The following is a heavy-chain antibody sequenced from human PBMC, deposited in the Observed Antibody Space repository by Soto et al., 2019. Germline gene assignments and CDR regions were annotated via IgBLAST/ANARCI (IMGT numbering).Heavy chain of an antibody. CDR3: ARDPPYCGGDCPLDY. J-gene: IGHJ4*02. CDR1: GFTFSSYW. Sequence: VGSLRLSCAASGFTFSSYWMSWVRQAPGKGLEWVANIKQDGSEKYYVDSVKGRFTISRDNAKNSLYLQMNSLRAEDTAVYYRARDPPYCGGDCPLDYWGQGTLVTVSS. V-gene: IGHV3-7*01. D-gene: IGHD2-21*02. CDR2: IKQDGSEK.